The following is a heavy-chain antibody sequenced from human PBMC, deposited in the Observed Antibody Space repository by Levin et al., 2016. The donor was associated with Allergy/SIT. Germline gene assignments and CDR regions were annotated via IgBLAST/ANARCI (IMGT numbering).Heavy chain of an antibody. CDR3: ARSGYYGSGSYPNWFDP. J-gene: IGHJ5*02. CDR2: ISAYNGNT. CDR1: GYTFTSYG. Sequence: ASVKVSCKASGYTFTSYGISWVRQAPGQGLEWMGWISAYNGNTNYAQKLQGRVTMTTDTSTSTAYMELRSLRSDDTAVYYCARSGYYGSGSYPNWFDPWGQGTLVTVSS. D-gene: IGHD3-10*01. V-gene: IGHV1-18*01.